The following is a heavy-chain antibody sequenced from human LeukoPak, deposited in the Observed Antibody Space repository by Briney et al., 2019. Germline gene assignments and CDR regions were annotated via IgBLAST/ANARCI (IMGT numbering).Heavy chain of an antibody. V-gene: IGHV4-30-4*08. CDR2: IYYSGST. Sequence: SETLSLSCAVYGGSFSAYYWSWTRQPPGQGLEWIGYIYYSGSTYYNPSLKSRVTISVDTSKNQFSLKLSSVTAADTAVYYCARTVLRFLEWLPPRPYYYYMDVWGKGTTVTVSS. J-gene: IGHJ6*03. D-gene: IGHD3-3*01. CDR3: ARTVLRFLEWLPPRPYYYYMDV. CDR1: GGSFSAYY.